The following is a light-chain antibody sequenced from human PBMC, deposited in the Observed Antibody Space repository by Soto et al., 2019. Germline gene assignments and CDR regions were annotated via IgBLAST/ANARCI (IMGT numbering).Light chain of an antibody. CDR2: GVS. CDR1: QSVSSSY. CDR3: QHHVNSPPIT. J-gene: IGKJ5*01. V-gene: IGKV3-20*01. Sequence: EIVLTQSPGTLSLSPGERATLSCRASQSVSSSYLAWYQQKPGQAPRLLIYGVSSRATAIPDRFSGSGSGTDFTLTISRLEPQDFAVYYLQHHVNSPPITCGQGTRLEIK.